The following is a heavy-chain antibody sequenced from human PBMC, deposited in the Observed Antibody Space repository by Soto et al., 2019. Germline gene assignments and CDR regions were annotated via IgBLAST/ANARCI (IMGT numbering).Heavy chain of an antibody. V-gene: IGHV1-69*01. CDR2: IIPMFGTA. CDR1: GGTFSNHA. Sequence: QVQLVQSGAEVKKPGSSVKVSCKASGGTFSNHAISWVRQAPGQGLEWMGGIIPMFGTADYAQKFQGRVTITADESTTTAHMELSSLRSEDSAVYSCARDDATYCGGDCYRYFFYGLDVWGQGTTVTVSS. D-gene: IGHD2-21*02. CDR3: ARDDATYCGGDCYRYFFYGLDV. J-gene: IGHJ6*02.